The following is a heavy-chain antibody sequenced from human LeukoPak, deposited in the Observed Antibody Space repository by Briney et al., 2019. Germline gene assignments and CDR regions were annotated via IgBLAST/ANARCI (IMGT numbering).Heavy chain of an antibody. CDR1: GGPIKSDNDY. D-gene: IGHD1-26*01. CDR2: IYYSGTT. J-gene: IGHJ5*02. Sequence: SETLSLTCTVSGGPIKSDNDYWGWVRQPPGKGLEWIASIYYSGTTYYSPSLKSRVTISVDTSWSQFSLRLTSVTAADTAVYYCARSGASEGPTHNWFDPWSQGSLVIVSS. V-gene: IGHV4-39*01. CDR3: ARSGASEGPTHNWFDP.